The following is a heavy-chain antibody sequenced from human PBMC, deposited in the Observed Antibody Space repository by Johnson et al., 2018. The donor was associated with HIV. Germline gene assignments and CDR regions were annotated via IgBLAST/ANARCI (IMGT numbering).Heavy chain of an antibody. J-gene: IGHJ3*02. V-gene: IGHV3-30*07. CDR3: ARGYTIGAFDI. CDR2: SNK. Sequence: SNKYYADSVKGRFTISRDNSKNTLYLQMNSLRAEDTAVYYCARGYTIGAFDIWGQGTMVTVSS. D-gene: IGHD3-3*01.